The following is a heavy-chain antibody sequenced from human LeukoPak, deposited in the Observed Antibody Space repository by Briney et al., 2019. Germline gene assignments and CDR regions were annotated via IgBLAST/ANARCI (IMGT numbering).Heavy chain of an antibody. CDR2: ITSSGSST. CDR1: GFTFSSYS. D-gene: IGHD2-2*01. J-gene: IGHJ6*02. V-gene: IGHV3-21*01. CDR3: ARDLGYHVVPPALDGMDV. Sequence: KSGGSLRLSCAASGFTFSSYSMNWVRQAPGKGLEWVSSITSSGSSTYYTDSVRGRFTISRDNTKNSLYLQMNNLRAEDTALYYCARDLGYHVVPPALDGMDVWGQGTTVTVSS.